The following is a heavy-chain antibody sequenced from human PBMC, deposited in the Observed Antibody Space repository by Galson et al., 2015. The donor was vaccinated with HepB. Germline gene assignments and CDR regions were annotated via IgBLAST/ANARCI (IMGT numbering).Heavy chain of an antibody. V-gene: IGHV3-23*01. Sequence: SLRLSCAASRNTFSSYAMSWVRQAPGKGLEWVSAISGSGGSTYYADSVKGRFTISRDNSKNTLYLQTNSLRAEDTAVYYCAKKYDILTGYYLPFDYWGQGTLVTVSS. D-gene: IGHD3-9*01. CDR1: RNTFSSYA. CDR3: AKKYDILTGYYLPFDY. J-gene: IGHJ4*02. CDR2: ISGSGGST.